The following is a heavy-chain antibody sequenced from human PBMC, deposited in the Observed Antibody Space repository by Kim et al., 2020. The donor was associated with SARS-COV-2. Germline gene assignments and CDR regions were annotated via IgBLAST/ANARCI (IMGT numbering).Heavy chain of an antibody. CDR3: ARSICTTVRCYEFWNY. D-gene: IGHD3-3*01. V-gene: IGHV4-34*01. CDR2: INHSGNI. J-gene: IGHJ4*02. CDR1: GGSFSGYY. Sequence: SETLSLTCAVYGGSFSGYYWSWIRQTPGKGLEWIGEINHSGNINYNPSLKSRVTISADTSKKQFSLKLTSVTAADTAVYYCARSICTTVRCYEFWNYWGQGTLVTVSS.